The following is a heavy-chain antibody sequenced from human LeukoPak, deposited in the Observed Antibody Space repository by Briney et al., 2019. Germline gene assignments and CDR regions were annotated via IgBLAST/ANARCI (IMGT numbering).Heavy chain of an antibody. Sequence: GGFLRLSCAASGFTFRASWMTWVRQAPGKGLEWVANIKQDGSEKNYVDSVRGRFTISRDNSKNSLFLRMSSLRAEDTAVYYCAKSLDYWGQGTLVIVSS. CDR2: IKQDGSEK. CDR1: GFTFRASW. CDR3: AKSLDY. J-gene: IGHJ4*02. V-gene: IGHV3-7*01.